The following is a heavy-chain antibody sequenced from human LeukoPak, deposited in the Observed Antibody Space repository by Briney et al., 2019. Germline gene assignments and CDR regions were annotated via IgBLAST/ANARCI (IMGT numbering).Heavy chain of an antibody. D-gene: IGHD4-17*01. CDR1: GGSISSSSYY. J-gene: IGHJ4*02. Sequence: SETLSLTCTVSGGSISSSSYYWGWIRQPPGKGLEWIGSIYYSGSTYYNPSLKSRVTISVDTSKNQFSLKLSSVTAADTAVYYCARAIGDDYGFDYWGQGTLVTVSS. CDR2: IYYSGST. V-gene: IGHV4-39*07. CDR3: ARAIGDDYGFDY.